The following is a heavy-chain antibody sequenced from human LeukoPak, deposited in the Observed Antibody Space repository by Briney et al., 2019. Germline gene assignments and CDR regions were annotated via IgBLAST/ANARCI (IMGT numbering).Heavy chain of an antibody. D-gene: IGHD1-26*01. CDR3: ARGGGSGSYYWY. CDR1: GGSFSGYY. J-gene: IGHJ4*02. V-gene: IGHV4-34*01. Sequence: SETLSLTCAVYGGSFSGYYWSWIRQPPGKGLEWIGEINHSGNTNYNPSLKSRVTISVDTSKNQFSLKLSSVTAADTAVYYCARGGGSGSYYWYWGQGTLVTVSS. CDR2: INHSGNT.